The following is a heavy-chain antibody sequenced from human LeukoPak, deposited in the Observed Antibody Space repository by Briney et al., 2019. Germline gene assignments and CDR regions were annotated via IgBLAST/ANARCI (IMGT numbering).Heavy chain of an antibody. Sequence: GGSLRLSCAASGFTFDDYTMHWVRQAPGKGLEWVSLISWDGGSTYYADSVKGRFTISRDNSKNSLYLQMNSLRTEDTALYYCAKDAYYYGSGSYRGGPFDYWGQGTLVTVSS. CDR1: GFTFDDYT. V-gene: IGHV3-43*01. D-gene: IGHD3-10*01. J-gene: IGHJ4*02. CDR3: AKDAYYYGSGSYRGGPFDY. CDR2: ISWDGGST.